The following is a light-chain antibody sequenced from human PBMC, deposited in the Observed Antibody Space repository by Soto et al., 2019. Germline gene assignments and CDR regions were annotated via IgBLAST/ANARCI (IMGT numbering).Light chain of an antibody. J-gene: IGKJ3*01. CDR1: QSVSSSY. Sequence: EIVLTQSPGTLSLSPGERATLSCSASQSVSSSYLAWYQQKPGQAPRLLSYGASSRATGIPDRFSGSGSGTDFSLTISRLETEDFAVYYCQQYGSSPRFTFGPGTKVDIK. CDR2: GAS. V-gene: IGKV3-20*01. CDR3: QQYGSSPRFT.